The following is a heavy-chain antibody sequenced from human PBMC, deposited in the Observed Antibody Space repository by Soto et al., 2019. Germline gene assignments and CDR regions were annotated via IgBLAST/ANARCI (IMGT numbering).Heavy chain of an antibody. Sequence: GSLRLSCAASGFTFSSYSMNWVRQAPGKGLEWVSSISSSSSYIYYADSVKGRFTISRDNAKNSLYLQMNSLRAEDTAVYYCARDRGTECSYYYYGMDVWGQGTAVTVSS. CDR2: ISSSSSYI. V-gene: IGHV3-21*01. CDR1: GFTFSSYS. D-gene: IGHD3-3*01. J-gene: IGHJ6*02. CDR3: ARDRGTECSYYYYGMDV.